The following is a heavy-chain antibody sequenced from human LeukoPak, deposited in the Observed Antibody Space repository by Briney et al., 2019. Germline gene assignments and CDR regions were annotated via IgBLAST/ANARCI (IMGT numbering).Heavy chain of an antibody. J-gene: IGHJ4*02. V-gene: IGHV1-69*04. CDR3: ARDGWNDFWSGEPFDY. Sequence: ASVKVSCKDSGGTFNSYTISWVRQAPGQGLEWMGRIIPILGIANYAQKFQGRVTITADKSTSTAYMELSSLRSDDTAVYYCARDGWNDFWSGEPFDYWGQGTLVTVSS. D-gene: IGHD3-3*01. CDR2: IIPILGIA. CDR1: GGTFNSYT.